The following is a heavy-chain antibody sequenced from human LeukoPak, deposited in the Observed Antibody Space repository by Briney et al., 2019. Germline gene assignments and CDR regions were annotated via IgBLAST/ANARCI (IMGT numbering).Heavy chain of an antibody. CDR3: AKSQSGSVDAFDI. J-gene: IGHJ3*02. Sequence: GSLRLSCAASGFTFSSYGMHWVRQAPGKGLEWVAVISYDGSNKYYAGSVKGRFTISRDNSKNTQSLQMNSLRAEDTAVYYCAKSQSGSVDAFDIWGQGTMVTVSS. V-gene: IGHV3-30*18. D-gene: IGHD3-10*01. CDR1: GFTFSSYG. CDR2: ISYDGSNK.